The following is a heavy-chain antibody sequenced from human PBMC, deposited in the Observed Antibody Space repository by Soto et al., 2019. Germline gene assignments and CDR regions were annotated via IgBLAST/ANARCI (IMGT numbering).Heavy chain of an antibody. CDR1: GYTFTSYA. V-gene: IGHV1-3*01. D-gene: IGHD3-22*01. CDR2: INAGNGNT. CDR3: ARNNYYDSSGYYYFEY. Sequence: ASVKVSCKASGYTFTSYAMHWVRQAPGQRLEWMGWINAGNGNTKYSQKFQGRVTITRDTSASTAYMELSSPRSEDTAVYYCARNNYYDSSGYYYFEYWGQGTLVTVSS. J-gene: IGHJ4*02.